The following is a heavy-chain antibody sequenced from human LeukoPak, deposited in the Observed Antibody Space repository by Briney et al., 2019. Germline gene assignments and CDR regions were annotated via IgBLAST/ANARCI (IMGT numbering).Heavy chain of an antibody. J-gene: IGHJ5*02. CDR1: GGSFYSSAYY. CDR3: ARDVGYYGSGSYSLSWFDP. D-gene: IGHD3-10*01. Sequence: SETLSLTCTVSGGSFYSSAYYWAWIRQPPGKGLEWIGRIFYTGSTYYNPSVESRVTISIDTSKSQFSLKLSSVTAADTAVYYCARDVGYYGSGSYSLSWFDPWGQGTLITVSS. V-gene: IGHV4-39*07. CDR2: IFYTGST.